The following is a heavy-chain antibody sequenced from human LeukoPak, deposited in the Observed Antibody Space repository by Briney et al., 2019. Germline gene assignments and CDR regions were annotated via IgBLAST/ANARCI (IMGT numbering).Heavy chain of an antibody. CDR2: ISGSGGST. Sequence: PGGSLRLSCAASGITFSSYAMSWVRQAPGKGLEWVSVISGSGGSTFYADSVKGRFTISRDNSKNTLYLQMNSLRAEDTAVYYCARAGGLSYPFDYWGQGTLVTVSS. V-gene: IGHV3-23*01. CDR1: GITFSSYA. CDR3: ARAGGLSYPFDY. D-gene: IGHD2/OR15-2a*01. J-gene: IGHJ4*02.